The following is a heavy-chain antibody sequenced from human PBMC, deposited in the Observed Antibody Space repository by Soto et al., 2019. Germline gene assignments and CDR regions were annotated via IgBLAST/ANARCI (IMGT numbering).Heavy chain of an antibody. V-gene: IGHV3-23*01. Sequence: EVQLLESGGGLVQPGGSLRLSCAASGFTFSSYAMSWVRQAPGKGLEWVSAISGSGGNTYYADSVKGRFTISRDNSKNTLYLQMNSLRAEDTAVYYCANLFRVSYGMDVWGQGTTVTVSS. CDR2: ISGSGGNT. CDR3: ANLFRVSYGMDV. CDR1: GFTFSSYA. D-gene: IGHD3-3*01. J-gene: IGHJ6*02.